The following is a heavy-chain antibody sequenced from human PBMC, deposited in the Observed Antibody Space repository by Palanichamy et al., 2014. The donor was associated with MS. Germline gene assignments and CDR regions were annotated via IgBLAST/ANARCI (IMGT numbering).Heavy chain of an antibody. CDR3: ARGGPREVLLWFGELLYSPYYFDY. D-gene: IGHD3-10*01. CDR1: GGSFGGYY. CDR2: INHSGST. Sequence: QVQLQQWGAGLLKPSETLSLTCAVYGGSFGGYYWSWIRQPPGKGLEWIGEINHSGSTNYNPSLKSRVTISVDTSKNQFSLKLSSVTAADTAVYYCARGGPREVLLWFGELLYSPYYFDYWGQGTLVTVSS. J-gene: IGHJ4*02. V-gene: IGHV4-34*01.